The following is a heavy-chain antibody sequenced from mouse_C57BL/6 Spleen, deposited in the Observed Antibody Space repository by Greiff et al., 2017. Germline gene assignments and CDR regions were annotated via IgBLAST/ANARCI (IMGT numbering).Heavy chain of an antibody. D-gene: IGHD2-1*01. CDR3: ARENYYGNYDYAMDY. CDR2: IDPANGNT. J-gene: IGHJ4*01. V-gene: IGHV14-3*01. CDR1: GFNIKNTY. Sequence: EVMLVESVAELVRPGASVKLSCTASGFNIKNTYMHWVKQRPEQGLEWIGRIDPANGNTKYAPKFQGKATITADTSSNTAYLQLSSLTSEDTAIYYCARENYYGNYDYAMDYWGQGTSVTVSS.